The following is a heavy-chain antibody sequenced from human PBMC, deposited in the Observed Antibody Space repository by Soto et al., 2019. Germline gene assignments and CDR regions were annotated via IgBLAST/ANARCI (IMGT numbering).Heavy chain of an antibody. CDR2: IYYSGST. V-gene: IGHV4-59*01. Sequence: LETLSLTCPVSGGSISSYYWSWIRQPPGKGLEWIGYIYYSGSTNYNPSLKSRVTISVDTSKNQFSLKLSSVTAADTAVYYCARGIAVAGIFDYWGQGTLVTVSS. CDR1: GGSISSYY. CDR3: ARGIAVAGIFDY. D-gene: IGHD6-19*01. J-gene: IGHJ4*02.